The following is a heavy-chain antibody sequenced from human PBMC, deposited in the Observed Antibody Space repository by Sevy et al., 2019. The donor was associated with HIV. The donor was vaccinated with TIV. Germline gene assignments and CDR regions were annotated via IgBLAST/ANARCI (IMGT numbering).Heavy chain of an antibody. Sequence: GGSLRLSCAASGFTFSSYGMHWVRQAPGKGLEWVAVISYDGSNKYYADSVKGRFTISRDNSKNTLYLQMNSLRAEDTAVYYCAKDYLGNYYDRSGAPDYRGQGTLVTVSS. CDR2: ISYDGSNK. V-gene: IGHV3-30*18. CDR1: GFTFSSYG. J-gene: IGHJ4*02. CDR3: AKDYLGNYYDRSGAPDY. D-gene: IGHD3-22*01.